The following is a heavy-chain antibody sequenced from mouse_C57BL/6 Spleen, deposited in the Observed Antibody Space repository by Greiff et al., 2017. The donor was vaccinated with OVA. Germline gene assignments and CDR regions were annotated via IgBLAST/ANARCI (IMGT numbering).Heavy chain of an antibody. V-gene: IGHV5-9-1*02. CDR2: ISSGGDYI. D-gene: IGHD1-2*01. CDR1: GFTFSSYA. CDR3: TRDRPTTAYAMDY. Sequence: EVQGVESGEGLVKPGGSLKLSCAASGFTFSSYAMSWVRQTPEKRLEWVAYISSGGDYIYYADTVKGRFTISRDNARNTLYMQMSSLKSEDTAMYYCTRDRPTTAYAMDYWGQGTSVTVSS. J-gene: IGHJ4*01.